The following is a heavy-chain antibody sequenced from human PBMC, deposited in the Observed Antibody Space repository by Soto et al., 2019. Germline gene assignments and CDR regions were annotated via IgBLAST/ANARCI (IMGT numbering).Heavy chain of an antibody. CDR3: ARENHPWAAIPVRKLKTTWRFDP. Sequence: PSETLSLTFAAYGASCSDYSSQCNCQRPGQALACIADINHSRMTHYNPSLVDPDTVSVDSSKNQFSLKLNSVTAADTAVYYCARENHPWAAIPVRKLKTTWRFDPWGQGTLVTVSS. CDR1: GASCSDYS. V-gene: IGHV4-34*01. CDR2: INHSRMT. J-gene: IGHJ5*02. D-gene: IGHD4-17*01.